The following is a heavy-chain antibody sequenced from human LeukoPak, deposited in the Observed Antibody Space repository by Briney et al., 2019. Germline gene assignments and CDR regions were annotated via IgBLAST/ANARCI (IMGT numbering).Heavy chain of an antibody. J-gene: IGHJ3*02. CDR2: IFYTGST. Sequence: SETLSLTCSVSGGSISNSNYYWAWIHQPPGKGLEWIGIIFYTGSTYYNPSLKSRVTMSVDTSKNQFSLKLSSVTAADTAVYYCARLPRPTTVDSNAFDIWGRGTMVTVSS. D-gene: IGHD4-11*01. CDR3: ARLPRPTTVDSNAFDI. V-gene: IGHV4-39*01. CDR1: GGSISNSNYY.